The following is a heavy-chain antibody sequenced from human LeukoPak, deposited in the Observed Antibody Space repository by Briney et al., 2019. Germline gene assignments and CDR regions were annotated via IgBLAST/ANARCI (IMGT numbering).Heavy chain of an antibody. D-gene: IGHD2-2*01. CDR3: ATRYYCSRTSCLY. Sequence: ASVKISCKVSRYTFTDYYMHWLHQAPGKGLEWMGLVDPEDGETIYADKFQGRVTITPDTSTDTDYMELSSLRSEDTAVYYCATRYYCSRTSCLYWGQGTLVTVSS. CDR1: RYTFTDYY. CDR2: VDPEDGET. J-gene: IGHJ4*02. V-gene: IGHV1-69-2*01.